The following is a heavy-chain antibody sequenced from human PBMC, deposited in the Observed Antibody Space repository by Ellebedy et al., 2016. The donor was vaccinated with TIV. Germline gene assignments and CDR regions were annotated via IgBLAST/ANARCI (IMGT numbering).Heavy chain of an antibody. CDR1: GGTFSSYG. V-gene: IGHV1-69*10. J-gene: IGHJ4*02. D-gene: IGHD4-23*01. CDR3: ARVGNYYGGNPSYYFDY. CDR2: IIPILGKA. Sequence: AASVKVSCKASGGTFSSYGISWVRQAPGQELEWMGGIIPILGKANYAQKFQGRVTITADESTYTAYMELSSLRSEDTAVYYCARVGNYYGGNPSYYFDYWGQGTLVTVSS.